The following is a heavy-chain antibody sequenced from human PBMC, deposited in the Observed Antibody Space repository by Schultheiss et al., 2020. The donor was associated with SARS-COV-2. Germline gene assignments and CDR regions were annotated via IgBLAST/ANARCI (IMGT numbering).Heavy chain of an antibody. Sequence: ASVKVSCKASGYTFTSYGISWVRQAPGQGLEWMGWINLNSGATNYAQKFQGWVTMTRDTSINTAYMELRRLTSDDTAVYYCARDPLATSNWEFDYWGQGTLVTVSS. CDR1: GYTFTSYG. V-gene: IGHV1-2*04. J-gene: IGHJ4*02. CDR3: ARDPLATSNWEFDY. CDR2: INLNSGAT. D-gene: IGHD1-26*01.